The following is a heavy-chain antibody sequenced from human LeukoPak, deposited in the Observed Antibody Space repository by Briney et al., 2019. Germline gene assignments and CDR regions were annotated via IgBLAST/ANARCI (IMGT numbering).Heavy chain of an antibody. CDR3: ARETPLREVVPEARAHYYYYYGMDV. V-gene: IGHV3-7*01. Sequence: GGSLRLSCAASGFKYDTYWMNWVRQAPGKGLEWVANIKQDGSEEGYVASVKGRFTISRDNARNSLYLQMNGLRAEDTAVHYCARETPLREVVPEARAHYYYYYGMDVWGQGTTVTVSS. CDR2: IKQDGSEE. J-gene: IGHJ6*02. CDR1: GFKYDTYW. D-gene: IGHD2-2*01.